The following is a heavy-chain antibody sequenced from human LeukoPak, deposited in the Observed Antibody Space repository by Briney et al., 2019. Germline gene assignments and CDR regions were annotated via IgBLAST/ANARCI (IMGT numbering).Heavy chain of an antibody. Sequence: KAGGSLRLSCAASGFTFSSYTMNWVRQAPGKGLEWVSSISSDSNYIYYADSVKGRFTISRDNAWNSLYLQMNSLRAEDTAVYYCARKENILTGYYDHWGQGTLVTVSS. CDR3: ARKENILTGYYDH. D-gene: IGHD3-9*01. CDR2: ISSDSNYI. CDR1: GFTFSSYT. J-gene: IGHJ5*02. V-gene: IGHV3-21*01.